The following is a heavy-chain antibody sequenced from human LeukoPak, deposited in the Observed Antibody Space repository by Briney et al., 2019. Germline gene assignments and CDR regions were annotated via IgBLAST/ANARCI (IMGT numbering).Heavy chain of an antibody. Sequence: PGGSLRLSCAASGFPFRSYGMHWVRQAPGKGLEWVAIIWYDGSKTYYADSVKGRFTISRDNLSNTLYLQMNSLRAEDTALYFCARAPYTTGRSFYFDSWGQGTLVTVSS. V-gene: IGHV3-33*01. CDR3: ARAPYTTGRSFYFDS. CDR1: GFPFRSYG. D-gene: IGHD2-2*02. CDR2: IWYDGSKT. J-gene: IGHJ4*02.